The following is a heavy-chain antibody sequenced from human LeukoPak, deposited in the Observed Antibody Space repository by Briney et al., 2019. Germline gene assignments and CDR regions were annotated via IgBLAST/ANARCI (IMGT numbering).Heavy chain of an antibody. CDR1: GGSFSGYY. V-gene: IGHV4-34*01. CDR3: ARGRSHTAGILMVRGARSDYYYYMDV. CDR2: INHTGST. J-gene: IGHJ6*03. Sequence: SETLSLTCAVYGGSFSGYYWSWIRQPPGKGLEWIGEINHTGSTNYNPSLKSRVTISVDTSKNQFSLKVSSVTAADTAVYYCARGRSHTAGILMVRGARSDYYYYMDVWGKGTTVTVSS. D-gene: IGHD3-10*01.